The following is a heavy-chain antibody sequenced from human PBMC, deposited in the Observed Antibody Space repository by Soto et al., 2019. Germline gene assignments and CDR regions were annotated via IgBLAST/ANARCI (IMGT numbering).Heavy chain of an antibody. Sequence: QSGPTLVNPTQTLTLTCTFSGFSLSTSGMCVSWIRQPPGKALEWLALIGWVDDKYYSTSLKTRLTISKDTSKNQVVLTMTNMDPVDTGTYYCAQGIPNYYYGMDVWGQGTTVTVSS. V-gene: IGHV2-70*01. CDR3: AQGIPNYYYGMDV. J-gene: IGHJ6*02. D-gene: IGHD2-21*01. CDR2: IGWVDDK. CDR1: GFSLSTSGMC.